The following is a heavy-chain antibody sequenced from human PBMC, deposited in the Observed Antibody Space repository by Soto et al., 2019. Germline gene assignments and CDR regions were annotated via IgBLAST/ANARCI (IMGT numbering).Heavy chain of an antibody. J-gene: IGHJ3*02. CDR1: GFTFSNAW. V-gene: IGHV3-15*07. CDR3: PTGFTRLAALDI. Sequence: EVQLVESGGGLVKPGGSLRLSCAASGFTFSNAWMNWVRQAPGKGLEWVGRIKSKTDGGTTDYAAPVKGRFTISRDDSKNTLYLQMNSLKTEDTAVYYCPTGFTRLAALDIWGQGTMVTVSS. D-gene: IGHD6-6*01. CDR2: IKSKTDGGTT.